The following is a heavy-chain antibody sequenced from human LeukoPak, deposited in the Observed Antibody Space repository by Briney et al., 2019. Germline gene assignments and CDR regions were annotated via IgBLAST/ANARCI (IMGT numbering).Heavy chain of an antibody. J-gene: IGHJ4*02. CDR3: ARKVGASSFDY. Sequence: PSETLSLTCTVSGYSISSGYYWGWIRQPPGKGLEWIGSIYHSGSTYYNPSLKSRVTISVDTSKSQFSLKLSSVTAADTAVYYCARKVGASSFDYWGQGTLVTVSS. V-gene: IGHV4-38-2*02. D-gene: IGHD1-26*01. CDR1: GYSISSGYY. CDR2: IYHSGST.